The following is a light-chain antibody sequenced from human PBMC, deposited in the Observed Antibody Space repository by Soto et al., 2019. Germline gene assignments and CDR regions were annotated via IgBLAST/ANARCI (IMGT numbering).Light chain of an antibody. CDR2: DAS. CDR1: QDISNY. V-gene: IGKV1-33*01. J-gene: IGKJ5*01. CDR3: QQYDNLPST. Sequence: DIQMTQSPSSLSASVGDRVTLTCQASQDISNYLNWYQQKPGKAPKLLIYDASNLETGVPSRFIGSGSGTEFTVTISSLQHEDIATYYCQQYDNLPSTFGQGTRLEIK.